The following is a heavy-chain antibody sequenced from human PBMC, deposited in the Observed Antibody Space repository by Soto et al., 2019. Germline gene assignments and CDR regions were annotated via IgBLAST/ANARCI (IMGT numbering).Heavy chain of an antibody. CDR3: ATYARSRLGI. J-gene: IGHJ3*02. V-gene: IGHV1-18*01. CDR2: ISAYNVNT. CDR1: GYTFTSYG. D-gene: IGHD6-6*01. Sequence: GASVKVSCKASGYTFTSYGISWVRQAPGQGLEWMGWISAYNVNTNYAQKLQGRVTMTTDTSASTAYMELRSLTSDDTAVYYCATYARSRLGIWGQGTMVTVSS.